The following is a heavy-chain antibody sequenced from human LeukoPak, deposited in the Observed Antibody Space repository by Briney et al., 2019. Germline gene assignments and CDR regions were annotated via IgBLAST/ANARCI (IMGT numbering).Heavy chain of an antibody. D-gene: IGHD5-24*01. CDR3: ARDWVYKIDY. CDR1: GFTFSSYV. CDR2: ISHDGII. Sequence: GGSLRLSCATAGFTFSSYVMHWVRRTPGKGLVWVSRISHDGIISYADSVKGRFTISRDNAKNTLILQMNSLRVEDTAVYYCARDWVYKIDYWGRGTLVTVSS. V-gene: IGHV3-74*01. J-gene: IGHJ4*02.